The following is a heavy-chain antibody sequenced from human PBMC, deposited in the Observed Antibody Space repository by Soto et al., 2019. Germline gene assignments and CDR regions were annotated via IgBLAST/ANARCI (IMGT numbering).Heavy chain of an antibody. CDR1: GFTFSSYA. J-gene: IGHJ4*02. V-gene: IGHV3-64*01. Sequence: DVQMVQSGGGLVQPGGSLRLSCAASGFTFSSYAMHWVRQAPGKGLEYVSAISRSGESRYYARSVNGRFTVSRDNSKNTLYLQMGSLRAEDTAVYYCARELGSYWGQGALVTVSS. CDR3: ARELGSY. CDR2: ISRSGESR.